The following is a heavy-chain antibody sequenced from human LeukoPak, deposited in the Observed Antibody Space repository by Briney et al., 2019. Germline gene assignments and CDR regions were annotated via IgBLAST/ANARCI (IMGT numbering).Heavy chain of an antibody. D-gene: IGHD5-24*01. CDR2: IIPILGIA. J-gene: IGHJ4*02. Sequence: GSSVKVSCKASGGTFSSYTISWVRQAPGQGLEWMGRIIPILGIANYAQKFQGRVTITAVKSTSTAYMELSSLRSEDTAVYYCATSIGEVERPPTDYWGQGTLVTVSS. V-gene: IGHV1-69*02. CDR1: GGTFSSYT. CDR3: ATSIGEVERPPTDY.